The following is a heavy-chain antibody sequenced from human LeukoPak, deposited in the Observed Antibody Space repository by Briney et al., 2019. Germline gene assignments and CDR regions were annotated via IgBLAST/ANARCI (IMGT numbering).Heavy chain of an antibody. V-gene: IGHV3-21*06. CDR3: TRRPYSSSWYYFDY. Sequence: GGSLRLSCAASGFTFSSYAMSWVRQAPDEGLEWVSAISGSGNPTYSADSVEGRFTISRDNAKNSLYLQMSSLRVEDTAVYYCTRRPYSSSWYYFDYWGQGTLVTVSS. D-gene: IGHD6-13*01. CDR1: GFTFSSYA. CDR2: ISGSGNPT. J-gene: IGHJ4*02.